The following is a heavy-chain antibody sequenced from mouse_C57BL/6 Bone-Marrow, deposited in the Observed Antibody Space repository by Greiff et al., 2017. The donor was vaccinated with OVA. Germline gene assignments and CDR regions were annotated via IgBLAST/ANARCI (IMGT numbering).Heavy chain of an antibody. CDR2: ISSGGDYI. V-gene: IGHV5-9-1*02. J-gene: IGHJ4*01. CDR1: GFTFSSYS. Sequence: EVKLVESGEGLVKPGGSLKLSCAASGFTFSSYSMSWVRQTPEKRLEWVAYISSGGDYIYYADTVKGRFTISRDNARNTLYLQMSSLKSEDTAMYYCTRDRDDEDAMDYWGQGTSVTVSS. CDR3: TRDRDDEDAMDY. D-gene: IGHD3-1*01.